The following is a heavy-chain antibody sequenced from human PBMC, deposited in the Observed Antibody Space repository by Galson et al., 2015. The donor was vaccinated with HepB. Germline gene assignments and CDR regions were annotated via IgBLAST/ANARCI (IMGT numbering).Heavy chain of an antibody. CDR2: ISAYNGNT. Sequence: SVKVSCKASGSTFTSYGISWVRQAPGQGLEWMGWISAYNGNTNYAQKLQGRVTMTTDTSTSTAYMELRSLRSDDTAVYYCASHDYGDYLGDYWGQGTLVTVSS. CDR3: ASHDYGDYLGDY. V-gene: IGHV1-18*01. D-gene: IGHD4-17*01. J-gene: IGHJ4*02. CDR1: GSTFTSYG.